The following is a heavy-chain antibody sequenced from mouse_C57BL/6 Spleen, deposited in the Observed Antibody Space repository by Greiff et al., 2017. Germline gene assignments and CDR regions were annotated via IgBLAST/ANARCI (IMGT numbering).Heavy chain of an antibody. CDR1: GYTFTSYG. V-gene: IGHV1-81*01. D-gene: IGHD2-10*02. Sequence: QVQLQQSGAELARPGASVKLSCKASGYTFTSYGISWVKQRTGQGLEWIGEIYPRSGNTYYNEKFKGKATLTADKSSSTAYMELRSLTSEDSAVYFCASYGNYDAYWGQGTLVTVSA. CDR3: ASYGNYDAY. CDR2: IYPRSGNT. J-gene: IGHJ3*01.